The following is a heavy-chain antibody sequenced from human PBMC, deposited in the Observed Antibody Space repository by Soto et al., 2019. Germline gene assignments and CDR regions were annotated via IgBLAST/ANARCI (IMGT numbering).Heavy chain of an antibody. J-gene: IGHJ4*02. CDR1: AFTFSNAW. CDR3: TTEGRD. Sequence: EVQLVESGGGLVKPGQSLTLSCAASAFTFSNAWMSWVRQAPGKGLEWVGRIRSKTDGGTADYTAPVKGRFIISRDDSNNTVSLRMTSLKTEDTAVYYCTTEGRDWGQGTLVTVSS. CDR2: IRSKTDGGTA. V-gene: IGHV3-15*01.